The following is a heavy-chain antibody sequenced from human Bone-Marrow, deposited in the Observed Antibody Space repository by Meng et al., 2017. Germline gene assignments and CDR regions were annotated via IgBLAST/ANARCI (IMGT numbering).Heavy chain of an antibody. CDR1: GGSISSSSYY. Sequence: SETLSLTCTVSGGSISSSSYYWGWIRQPPGKGLEWIGSIYYSGSTYYNPSLKSRVTISVDTSKNQFSLKLSSVTAADTAVYYCARVDYYGSGSYRDSWGQGTLVTVSS. V-gene: IGHV4-39*07. J-gene: IGHJ4*02. CDR3: ARVDYYGSGSYRDS. CDR2: IYYSGST. D-gene: IGHD3-10*01.